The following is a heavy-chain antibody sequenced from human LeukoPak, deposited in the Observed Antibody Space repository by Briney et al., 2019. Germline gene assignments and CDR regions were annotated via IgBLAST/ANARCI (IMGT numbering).Heavy chain of an antibody. CDR3: ARERFIYRYYFDY. CDR2: INHSGST. Sequence: SRTLSLTCVVYVGSFIGYYWSGIRQPPGKGLDGIGVINHSGSTNYNPPLKSRVTISVDTSKTQFSLKMTSVTAADTAVYYCARERFIYRYYFDYWGQGTLVTVSS. J-gene: IGHJ4*02. V-gene: IGHV4-34*01. CDR1: VGSFIGYY. D-gene: IGHD5-24*01.